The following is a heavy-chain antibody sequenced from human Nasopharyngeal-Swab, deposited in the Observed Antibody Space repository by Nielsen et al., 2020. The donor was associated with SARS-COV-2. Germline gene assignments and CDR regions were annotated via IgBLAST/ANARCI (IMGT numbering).Heavy chain of an antibody. Sequence: GESLKISCAASGFTFSSYWMSWVRQAPGKGLEWVANIKQDGSEKYYVDSVKGRFTISRDNAKNSLYLQMNSLRAEDTAVYYCARVGGGYFYGYFDYWGQGTLVTVSS. CDR3: ARVGGGYFYGYFDY. CDR1: GFTFSSYW. D-gene: IGHD1-26*01. V-gene: IGHV3-7*01. CDR2: IKQDGSEK. J-gene: IGHJ4*02.